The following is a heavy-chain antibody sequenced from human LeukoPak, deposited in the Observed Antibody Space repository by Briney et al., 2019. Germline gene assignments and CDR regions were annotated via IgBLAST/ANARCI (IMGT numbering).Heavy chain of an antibody. CDR3: ANSVRGYYYYGMDA. CDR2: ITGSDNSP. Sequence: GGSLRLSCAASGFTFSSSAMSWVRQGPGKGLEWVSVITGSDNSPYYADSVKGRFTISRDNSKNTLYLQMHSLRAEDTAVYYCANSVRGYYYYGMDAWGQGTTVTVSS. D-gene: IGHD4-23*01. V-gene: IGHV3-23*01. J-gene: IGHJ6*02. CDR1: GFTFSSSA.